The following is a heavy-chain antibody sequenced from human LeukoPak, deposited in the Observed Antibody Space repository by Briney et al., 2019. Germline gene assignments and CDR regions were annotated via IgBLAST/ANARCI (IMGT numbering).Heavy chain of an antibody. Sequence: GGSLRLSCAASGFTVSSNYMTWVRQARAKGLEWVSFIYSAGSTYYADSVKGRFTISRDNSKNTLYLQMNSLRAEDTAVYYCAREGYNSAFDIWGQGTMVTVSS. D-gene: IGHD5-24*01. V-gene: IGHV3-53*01. J-gene: IGHJ3*02. CDR3: AREGYNSAFDI. CDR2: IYSAGST. CDR1: GFTVSSNY.